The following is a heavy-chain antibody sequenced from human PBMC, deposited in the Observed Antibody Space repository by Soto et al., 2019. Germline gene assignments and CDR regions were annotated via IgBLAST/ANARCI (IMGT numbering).Heavy chain of an antibody. CDR1: GYTFTNNW. D-gene: IGHD2-21*02. CDR2: IYPGDSDT. CDR3: ARPYGGNSPLFDY. V-gene: IGHV5-51*01. J-gene: IGHJ4*01. Sequence: GESLKISCKGSGYTFTNNWVGWVRQMPGKGLEWMGIIYPGDSDTRYSPSFQGQVTISVDKSIATAYLQWSSLRASDTAMYYCARPYGGNSPLFDYWGQGTLVTVSS.